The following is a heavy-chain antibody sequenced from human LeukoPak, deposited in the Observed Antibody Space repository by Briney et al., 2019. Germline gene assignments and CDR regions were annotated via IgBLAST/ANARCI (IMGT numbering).Heavy chain of an antibody. V-gene: IGHV3-66*01. CDR1: GFSVSDNY. D-gene: IGHD6-19*01. J-gene: IGHJ3*02. CDR2: IYRGGST. CDR3: ARVTSTGWAFDI. Sequence: GGSLRLSCAASGFSVSDNYMTWVRQAPGKGLECVSAIYRGGSTYYADSVKGRFTISRDNSDNTLYLQMNSLRAGDTAVYYCARVTSTGWAFDIWGQGTMVSVSS.